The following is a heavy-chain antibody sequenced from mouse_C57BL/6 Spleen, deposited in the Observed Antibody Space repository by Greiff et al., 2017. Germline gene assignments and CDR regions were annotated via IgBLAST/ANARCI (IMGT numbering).Heavy chain of an antibody. J-gene: IGHJ2*01. CDR2: IDPSDSYT. CDR3: ARRGDSYYFDY. V-gene: IGHV1-69*01. Sequence: VQLQQPGAELVMPGASVKLSCKASGYTFTSYWMHWVKQRPGQGLELIGEIDPSDSYTTYNQKFKGKSTLTVDKSASTAYLQLSSLTSEDSAVYYCARRGDSYYFDYWGQGTTLTVSS. CDR1: GYTFTSYW. D-gene: IGHD3-3*01.